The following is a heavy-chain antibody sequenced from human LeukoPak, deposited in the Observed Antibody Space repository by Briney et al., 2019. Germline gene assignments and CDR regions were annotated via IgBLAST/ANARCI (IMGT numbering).Heavy chain of an antibody. CDR2: IYYSGST. D-gene: IGHD4-11*01. V-gene: IGHV4-39*07. J-gene: IGHJ6*03. CDR3: SYYGRYSNYYYYYYYMDV. Sequence: PSETLSLTCTVSGGSISSSSYYWGWIRQPPGKGLEWIGSIYYSGSTYYNPSLKSRVTISVDTSKNQFSLKLSSVTAADTAVYYCSYYGRYSNYYYYYYYMDVWGKGTTVTVSS. CDR1: GGSISSSSYY.